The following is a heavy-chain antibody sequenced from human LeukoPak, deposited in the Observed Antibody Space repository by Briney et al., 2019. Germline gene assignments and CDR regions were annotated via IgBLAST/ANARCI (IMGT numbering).Heavy chain of an antibody. CDR3: ARPYYYDSRIDP. V-gene: IGHV4-31*03. CDR2: IYYSGST. D-gene: IGHD3-22*01. J-gene: IGHJ5*02. CDR1: GGSISRGGYY. Sequence: KPSQTLSLTCTVSGGSISRGGYYWSWIRQHPGKGLEWIGYIYYSGSTYYNPSLKSRLTISVDTSKNQLSLKLTSVTAADTAVYYCARPYYYDSRIDPWGQGTLVTVSS.